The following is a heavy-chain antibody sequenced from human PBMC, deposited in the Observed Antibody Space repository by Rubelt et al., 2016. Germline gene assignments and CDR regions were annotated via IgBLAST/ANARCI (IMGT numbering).Heavy chain of an antibody. CDR3: ARDLYKGPRWLVAY. D-gene: IGHD6-19*01. V-gene: IGHV1-2*02. CDR2: INPNSGGT. J-gene: IGHJ4*02. CDR1: GYTFTGYY. Sequence: QVQLVQSGAEVKKPGASVKVSCKASGYTFTGYYMHWVRQAPGQGLEWMGWINPNSGGTNYAREFQGRVTITRDTSISTAYMELSRLRSDDTAVYYCARDLYKGPRWLVAYWGQGTLVTVSS.